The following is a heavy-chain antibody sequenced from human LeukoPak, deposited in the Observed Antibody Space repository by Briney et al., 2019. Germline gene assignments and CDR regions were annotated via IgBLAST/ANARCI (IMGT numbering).Heavy chain of an antibody. CDR1: GFAFNNYA. J-gene: IGHJ4*02. Sequence: GWSLRLSCAASGFAFNNYAMSWVRQAPGKGLEWVAIVSSDGSIKYYADSVKGRFTISRDTSKNTVYLQMNSLGAEDTAFYYCARGYSSSWLGYFDYWGQGTLVTVSS. CDR2: VSSDGSIK. D-gene: IGHD6-13*01. CDR3: ARGYSSSWLGYFDY. V-gene: IGHV3-30*03.